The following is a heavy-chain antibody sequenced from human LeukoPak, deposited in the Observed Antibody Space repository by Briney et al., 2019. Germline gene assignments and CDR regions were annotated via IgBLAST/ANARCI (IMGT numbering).Heavy chain of an antibody. CDR3: ARDPLSAAGSGWFDP. CDR1: GYPFTSNG. V-gene: IGHV1-18*01. CDR2: ISAYNGNT. J-gene: IGHJ5*02. D-gene: IGHD6-13*01. Sequence: GASVRVSCKASGYPFTSNGISWVRQAPGQGLEWMGWISAYNGNTNYAQNLQGRVTMTTDTSTTTAYMELRSLRSDDTAVYYCARDPLSAAGSGWFDPWGQGTTVTVSS.